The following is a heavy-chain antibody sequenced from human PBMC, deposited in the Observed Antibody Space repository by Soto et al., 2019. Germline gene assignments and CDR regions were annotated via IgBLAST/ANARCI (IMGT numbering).Heavy chain of an antibody. V-gene: IGHV3-53*05. CDR3: ARDSIDYGDYGGS. CDR1: GFIVSDNY. D-gene: IGHD4-17*01. Sequence: GGPLRLSCAASGFIVSDNYINWVRQAPGKGLEWVSVTYTGGYTYYADSVKGRFTISRDNSKNTLYLQMSSLRSEDTAVYYCARDSIDYGDYGGSWGQGTLVTVSS. J-gene: IGHJ4*02. CDR2: TYTGGYT.